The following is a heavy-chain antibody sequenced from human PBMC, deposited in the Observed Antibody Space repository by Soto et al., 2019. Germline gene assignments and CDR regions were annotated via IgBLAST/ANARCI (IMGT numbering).Heavy chain of an antibody. CDR1: GFTFSNYY. CDR3: ARSGIYCSGGSCYRGGFDI. D-gene: IGHD2-15*01. CDR2: ISSSAGTI. Sequence: GGSLRLSCAASGFTFSNYYMSWIRQAPGKGLEWVSYISSSAGTIYYADSVKGRFTISRDNAKNSLYLQMNSLRAEDTAVYYCARSGIYCSGGSCYRGGFDIWGQGTMVTVSS. V-gene: IGHV3-11*01. J-gene: IGHJ3*02.